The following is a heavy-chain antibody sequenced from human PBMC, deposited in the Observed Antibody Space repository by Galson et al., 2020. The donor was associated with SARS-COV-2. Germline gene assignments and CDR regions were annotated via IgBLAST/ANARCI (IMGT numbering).Heavy chain of an antibody. J-gene: IGHJ4*02. CDR1: GFTFSDYY. D-gene: IGHD3-9*01. CDR3: ARDSRPTYYDILTGYHKDHYFDY. CDR2: ISSSSSYT. V-gene: IGHV3-11*06. Sequence: GGSLRLSCAASGFTFSDYYMSWIRQAPGKGLEWVSYISSSSSYTNYADSVKGRFTISRDNAKNSLYLQMNSLRAEDTAVYYCARDSRPTYYDILTGYHKDHYFDYWGQGTLVTVSS.